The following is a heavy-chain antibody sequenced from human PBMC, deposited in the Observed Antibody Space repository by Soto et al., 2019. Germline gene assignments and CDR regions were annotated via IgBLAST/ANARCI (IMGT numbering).Heavy chain of an antibody. CDR1: GYTFTSYG. D-gene: IGHD2-8*01. J-gene: IGHJ4*02. CDR2: ISAYNGNT. Sequence: ASVKVSCKASGYTFTSYGISWVRQAPGQGLEWMGWISAYNGNTNYAQKLQGRVTMTTDTSTSTAYMELRSLRSDDTAVYYCAREGADCTNGVCYSAFDYWGQGTLVTVSS. V-gene: IGHV1-18*01. CDR3: AREGADCTNGVCYSAFDY.